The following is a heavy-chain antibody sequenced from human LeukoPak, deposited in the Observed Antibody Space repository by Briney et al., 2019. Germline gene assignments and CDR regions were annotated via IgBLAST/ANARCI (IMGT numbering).Heavy chain of an antibody. CDR2: ISGSGGST. Sequence: PGGSLRLSCAASGFTFSNYAMNLVRQAPGKGLEWVSGISGSGGSTYYADSVRGRFTISRDNSKNTLYLQMKSLRAEDTAVYYCAKKAGSGWFWFDPWGQGTLVTVSS. D-gene: IGHD6-19*01. V-gene: IGHV3-23*01. CDR3: AKKAGSGWFWFDP. J-gene: IGHJ5*02. CDR1: GFTFSNYA.